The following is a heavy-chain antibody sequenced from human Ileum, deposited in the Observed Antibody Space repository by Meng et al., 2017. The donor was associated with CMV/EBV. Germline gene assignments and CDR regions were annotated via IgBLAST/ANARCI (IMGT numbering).Heavy chain of an antibody. CDR1: EFTFNSYC. D-gene: IGHD3-3*01. V-gene: IGHV3-30*02. CDR2: IRYDGNYQ. Sequence: GESLKISCAASEFTFNSYCMHWVRQAPGKGLEWVAFIRYDGNYQYYADSVKGRFTISRDNSENTLYLQMNSLRGEDTAVYYCARGPVAIYGVLYYYGMDVWGQGTTVTVSS. J-gene: IGHJ6*02. CDR3: ARGPVAIYGVLYYYGMDV.